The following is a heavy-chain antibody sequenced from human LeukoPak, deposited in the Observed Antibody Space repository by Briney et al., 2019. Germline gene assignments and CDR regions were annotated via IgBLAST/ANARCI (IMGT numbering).Heavy chain of an antibody. CDR1: EFTFSSYG. D-gene: IGHD3-22*01. Sequence: GRSLRLSCAASEFTFSSYGMNWVRQAPGKGLEWVAVIWYDGSNKYYADSVKGRFTISRDNSKNTLYLQMNSLRADDTAVYYCARGYDSSGYYHYYFDYWGQGTLVTVSS. CDR2: IWYDGSNK. J-gene: IGHJ4*02. V-gene: IGHV3-33*01. CDR3: ARGYDSSGYYHYYFDY.